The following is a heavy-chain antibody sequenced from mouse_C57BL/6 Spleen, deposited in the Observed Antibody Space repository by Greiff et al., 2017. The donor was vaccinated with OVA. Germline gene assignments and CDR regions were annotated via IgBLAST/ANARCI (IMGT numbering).Heavy chain of an antibody. J-gene: IGHJ1*03. V-gene: IGHV1-7*01. D-gene: IGHD1-1*01. CDR1: GYTFTSYW. CDR3: ARSITTVVAHFDV. CDR2: ITPSSGYT. Sequence: QVQLQQSGAELANPGASVKLSCKASGYTFTSYWMHWVKQRPGQGLEWIGYITPSSGYTKYNQKFKDKATLTADKSSSTAYMQLSSLTYEDSAVYYCARSITTVVAHFDVWGTGTTVTVSS.